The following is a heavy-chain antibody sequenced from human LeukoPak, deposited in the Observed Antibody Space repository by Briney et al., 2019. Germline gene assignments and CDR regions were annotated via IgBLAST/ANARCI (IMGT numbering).Heavy chain of an antibody. CDR3: ARAGQGRDDYFVY. CDR1: GFSFRTYS. CDR2: ISSSGDAI. J-gene: IGHJ4*02. Sequence: GGSLRLSCAASGFSFRTYSINWVRQSAGKGLEWISYISSSGDAIYYADSVRGRFTISRDNAKNSVYLQMNSLRVEDTAVYYCARAGQGRDDYFVYWREGTVVTVSA. V-gene: IGHV3-48*04.